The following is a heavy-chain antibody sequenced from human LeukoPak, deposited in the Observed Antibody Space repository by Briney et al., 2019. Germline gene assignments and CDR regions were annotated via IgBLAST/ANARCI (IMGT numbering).Heavy chain of an antibody. CDR1: GFTFSSYW. J-gene: IGHJ5*02. CDR2: INSDGSST. CDR3: ASMMVRGVNWFDP. Sequence: GGSLRLSCAASGFTFSSYWMHWVRQVPGKGLVWISRINSDGSSTSHADSVKGRFTISRDNAKSTLYLQMNSLRAEDTAVYYCASMMVRGVNWFDPWGQGTLVTVSS. V-gene: IGHV3-74*01. D-gene: IGHD3-10*01.